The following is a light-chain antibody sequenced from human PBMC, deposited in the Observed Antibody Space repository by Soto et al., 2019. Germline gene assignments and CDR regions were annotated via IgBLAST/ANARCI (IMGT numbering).Light chain of an antibody. CDR2: RNN. V-gene: IGLV1-47*01. CDR1: SSNIGSNY. CDR3: AAWDDSMSAHLV. Sequence: QSVLTQPPSASGTPGQRVTISCSGSSSNIGSNYVYWYQQLPGTAPKLLIYRNNQRPSGVPDRFSGSKSGTSASLAISGLRAEDAAYYYCAAWDDSMSAHLVFGGGTKLTVL. J-gene: IGLJ3*02.